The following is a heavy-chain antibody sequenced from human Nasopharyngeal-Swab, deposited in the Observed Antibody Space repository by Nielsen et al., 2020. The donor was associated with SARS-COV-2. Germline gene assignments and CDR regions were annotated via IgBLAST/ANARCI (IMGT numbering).Heavy chain of an antibody. CDR2: MNPNSGNT. CDR1: VYTFTSYD. Sequence: SVTVSCKSSVYTFTSYDIHWVRQATGQGLEWMGWMNPNSGNTGYAQKFQGRVTMTRNTSISTAYMELSSLRSEDTAVYYCARGGYGDYLGYYHYMDVWGKGTTVTVSS. J-gene: IGHJ6*03. D-gene: IGHD4-17*01. V-gene: IGHV1-8*01. CDR3: ARGGYGDYLGYYHYMDV.